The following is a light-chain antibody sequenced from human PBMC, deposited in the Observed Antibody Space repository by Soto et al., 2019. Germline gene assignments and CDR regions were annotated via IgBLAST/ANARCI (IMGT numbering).Light chain of an antibody. V-gene: IGLV2-11*01. Sequence: QSALIQPPSVSGSPGQSVTLSCTGPSSDVGSYDYVSWCQQHPGTVPKAMIYNTRPSGVPDRFSGSKSGNTASMTISGLQAEDEADYYCQSYDSSLSVSYVFGTGTKVTVL. CDR3: QSYDSSLSVSYV. J-gene: IGLJ1*01. CDR1: SSDVGSYDY. CDR2: N.